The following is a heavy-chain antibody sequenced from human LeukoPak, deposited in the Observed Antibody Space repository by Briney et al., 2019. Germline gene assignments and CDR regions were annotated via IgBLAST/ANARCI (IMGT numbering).Heavy chain of an antibody. CDR1: GFTFSRYW. CDR2: IRQDGSDK. J-gene: IGHJ4*02. D-gene: IGHD2/OR15-2a*01. CDR3: LRDSYPNTGHFQEEDY. Sequence: GGSLRLSCTASGFTFSRYWMTWVRQGPGKGLEWVANIRQDGSDKYYVDSVKGRFIISRDNAKNSLFLQMNSLRAEDTAVYYFLRDSYPNTGHFQEEDYWGRETLFTSSS. V-gene: IGHV3-7*01.